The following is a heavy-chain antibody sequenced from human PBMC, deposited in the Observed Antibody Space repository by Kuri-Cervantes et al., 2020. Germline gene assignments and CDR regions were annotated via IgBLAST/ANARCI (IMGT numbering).Heavy chain of an antibody. D-gene: IGHD2-2*01. V-gene: IGHV4-4*02. CDR3: ARSHCSSTSCYPYYFDY. CDR2: IYHSGST. CDR1: GGSISSSNW. J-gene: IGHJ4*02. Sequence: SETLSLTCAVSGGSISSSNWWSWVRQPPGKGLEWIGEIYHSGSTNYNPSLKSRVTISVDKSKNQFSLKLSSVTAADTAVYYCARSHCSSTSCYPYYFDYWGQGTLVTVSS.